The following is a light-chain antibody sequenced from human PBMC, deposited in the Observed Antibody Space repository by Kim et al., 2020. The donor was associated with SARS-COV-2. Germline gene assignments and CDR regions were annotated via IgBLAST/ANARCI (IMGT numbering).Light chain of an antibody. V-gene: IGLV1-47*01. CDR3: AAWDGSLSIWV. Sequence: QSVLTQPPSASGTPGQRVTISCSGSSSNIGRNSVNWYQHLPGAAPKLLIYTNDQRPSGVPDRFSGSKSDTSASLAVSGLRSEDEADYYCAAWDGSLSIWVFGTGTRLTVL. J-gene: IGLJ3*02. CDR1: SSNIGRNS. CDR2: TND.